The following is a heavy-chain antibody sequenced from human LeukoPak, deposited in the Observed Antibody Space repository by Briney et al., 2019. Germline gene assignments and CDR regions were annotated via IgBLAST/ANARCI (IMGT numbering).Heavy chain of an antibody. CDR2: ISASSSYT. CDR3: ARAGLRGFSEYTGSYYYYGMDV. V-gene: IGHV3-11*05. CDR1: GFTFSDYY. J-gene: IGHJ6*02. Sequence: PGGSLRLSCAASGFTFSDYYMSWIRQATGKGLEWVSYISASSSYTSYADSVKGRFTISRDNAKNSLYLHMNSLRAEDTAVYFCARAGLRGFSEYTGSYYYYGMDVWGQGTTVTVSS. D-gene: IGHD5-12*01.